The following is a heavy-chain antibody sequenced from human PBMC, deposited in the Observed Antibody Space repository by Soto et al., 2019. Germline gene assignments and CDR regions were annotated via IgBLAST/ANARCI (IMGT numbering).Heavy chain of an antibody. Sequence: SETLSLTCTVSGVSISGYYWSWIRQPPGKGLEWIAYIYYSGSSNSNPSLKSRVTISVDTSKNQFSLKLSSVTAADTAVYYCARHSNEYRKSLDYWGQGTLVTVSS. CDR2: IYYSGSS. CDR1: GVSISGYY. D-gene: IGHD1-1*01. J-gene: IGHJ4*02. CDR3: ARHSNEYRKSLDY. V-gene: IGHV4-59*08.